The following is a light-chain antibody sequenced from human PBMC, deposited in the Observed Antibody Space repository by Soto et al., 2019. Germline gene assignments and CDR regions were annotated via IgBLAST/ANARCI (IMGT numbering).Light chain of an antibody. CDR2: EVS. J-gene: IGLJ2*01. CDR1: ISDVGGYNY. V-gene: IGLV2-14*01. Sequence: QSALTQPASVSGSPGQSITISCTGTISDVGGYNYVSWYQQHPGKVPKLMIYEVSNRPSGVSNRFSGSKSGNTASLSISGLQAEDEADYYCSSYTSSTTLVFGGGTKVTVL. CDR3: SSYTSSTTLV.